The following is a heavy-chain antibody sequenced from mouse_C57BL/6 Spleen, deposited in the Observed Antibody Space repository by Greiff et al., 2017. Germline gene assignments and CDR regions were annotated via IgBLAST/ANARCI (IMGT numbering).Heavy chain of an antibody. Sequence: QVQLQQPGAELVKPGASVKMSCKASGYTFTSYWITWVKQRPGQGLEWIGDIYPGSGSTNYNEKFKSKATLTVDTSSSTAYMQLSSLTAEDSAVYYCARFDPEGDAMDYWGQGTSVTVSS. V-gene: IGHV1-55*01. CDR2: IYPGSGST. CDR1: GYTFTSYW. J-gene: IGHJ4*01. CDR3: ARFDPEGDAMDY.